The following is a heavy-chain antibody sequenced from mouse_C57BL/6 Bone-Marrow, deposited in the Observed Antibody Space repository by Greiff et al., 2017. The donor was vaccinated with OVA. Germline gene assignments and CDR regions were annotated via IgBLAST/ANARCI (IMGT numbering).Heavy chain of an antibody. CDR1: GYTFTSYW. CDR2: INPSNGGT. J-gene: IGHJ2*01. Sequence: VQLQQPGTELVKPGASVKLSCKASGYTFTSYWMHWVTQRPGQGLEWIGNINPSNGGTNYNEKFKSKATLTVDKSSSTAYMQLSSLTSEDSAVYYCARGGTTVVVDYFDYWGQGTTLTVSS. D-gene: IGHD1-1*01. V-gene: IGHV1-53*01. CDR3: ARGGTTVVVDYFDY.